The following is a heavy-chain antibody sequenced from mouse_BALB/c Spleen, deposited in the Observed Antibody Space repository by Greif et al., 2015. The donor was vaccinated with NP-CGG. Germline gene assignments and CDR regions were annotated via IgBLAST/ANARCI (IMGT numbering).Heavy chain of an antibody. CDR1: GYTFTSYY. CDR3: TRSKGYDYDGGFAY. Sequence: VQLQQSGAELVKPGDSVKLPCKASGYTFTSYYMYWVKQRPGQGLEWIGEINPSNGGTNFNEKFKSKATLTVDKSSSTAYMQLSSLTSEDSAVYYCTRSKGYDYDGGFAYWGQGTLVTVSA. CDR2: INPSNGGT. V-gene: IGHV1S81*02. J-gene: IGHJ3*01. D-gene: IGHD2-4*01.